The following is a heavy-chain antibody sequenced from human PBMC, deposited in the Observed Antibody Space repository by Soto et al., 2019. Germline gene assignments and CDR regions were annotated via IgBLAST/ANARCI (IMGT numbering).Heavy chain of an antibody. J-gene: IGHJ5*02. Sequence: GESLKISCNGSGYSFTNYWIGWVRQMPGKGLEWMGIINPADSDTRYSPSFQGQVTVSVDKSISTAYLQRGSLKASDTAMYYCVRPDRTGYYSPWGQGTQVTVYS. V-gene: IGHV5-51*01. CDR3: VRPDRTGYYSP. CDR2: INPADSDT. D-gene: IGHD3-9*01. CDR1: GYSFTNYW.